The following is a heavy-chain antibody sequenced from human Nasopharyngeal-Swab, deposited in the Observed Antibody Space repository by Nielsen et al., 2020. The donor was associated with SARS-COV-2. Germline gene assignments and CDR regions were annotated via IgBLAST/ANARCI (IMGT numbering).Heavy chain of an antibody. J-gene: IGHJ4*02. Sequence: ASVKVSCKASGYTFTSYDINWVRQATGQGLEWMGWMNPNSGNTGYAQKFQGRVTMTRDTSTSTVYMELSSLRSEDTAVYYCARIEGVGATDYWGQGTLVTVSS. CDR3: ARIEGVGATDY. D-gene: IGHD1-26*01. CDR1: GYTFTSYD. V-gene: IGHV1-8*01. CDR2: MNPNSGNT.